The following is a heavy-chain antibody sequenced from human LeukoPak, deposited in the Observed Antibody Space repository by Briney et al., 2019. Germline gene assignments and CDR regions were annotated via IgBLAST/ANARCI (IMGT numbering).Heavy chain of an antibody. V-gene: IGHV3-23*01. CDR3: ARGQFNSGPEDY. Sequence: LPGGSLRLSCAASGFTFSSYAMSWVRQAPGKGLEWVSAISGSGGSTYYADSVKGRFTISRDNSKNTLYLQMNSLRAEDTAVYYCARGQFNSGPEDYWGQGTLVTVSS. CDR2: ISGSGGST. CDR1: GFTFSSYA. J-gene: IGHJ4*02. D-gene: IGHD5-12*01.